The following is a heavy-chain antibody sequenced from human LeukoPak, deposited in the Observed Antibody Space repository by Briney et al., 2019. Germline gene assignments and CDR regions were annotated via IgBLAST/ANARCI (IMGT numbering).Heavy chain of an antibody. CDR3: AKDPRTTVTTDYGY. CDR1: GFTFSSYA. Sequence: GGSLRLSCAASGFTFSSYAMSWVRQAPGKGLEWVSAISGSGGSTYYADSVKGRFTISRDNSKNTLYLQMNGLRAEDTAVYYCAKDPRTTVTTDYGYWGQGTLVTVSS. V-gene: IGHV3-23*01. D-gene: IGHD4-11*01. J-gene: IGHJ4*02. CDR2: ISGSGGST.